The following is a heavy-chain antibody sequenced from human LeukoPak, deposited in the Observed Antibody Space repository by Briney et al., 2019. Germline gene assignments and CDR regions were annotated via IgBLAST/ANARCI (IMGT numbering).Heavy chain of an antibody. CDR1: GGSISSYY. CDR2: IYYSGST. D-gene: IGHD4-17*01. J-gene: IGHJ3*02. CDR3: ARDIYGAFDI. Sequence: SETLSLTCTVSGGSISSYYWSWIRQPPGKGLEWIGYIYYSGSTNYNPSLKSRVTISVDTSKNQFSLRLSSVTAADTAVYFCARDIYGAFDIWGQGTKVTVSS. V-gene: IGHV4-59*01.